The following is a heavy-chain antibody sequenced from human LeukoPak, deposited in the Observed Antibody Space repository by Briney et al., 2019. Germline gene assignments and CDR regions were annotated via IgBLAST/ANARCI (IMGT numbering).Heavy chain of an antibody. CDR3: AGEGSGYLPNY. J-gene: IGHJ4*02. CDR1: GFTFSSYG. Sequence: GGSLRLSCAVSGFTFSSYGMNWVRQAPGKGLEWVSHSSSSDIVHYADSVKGRFTIPRDNAKNSLYLQMDSLRAEDTAVYYCAGEGSGYLPNYWGQGTLVTVSS. V-gene: IGHV3-48*04. D-gene: IGHD5-12*01. CDR2: SSSSDIV.